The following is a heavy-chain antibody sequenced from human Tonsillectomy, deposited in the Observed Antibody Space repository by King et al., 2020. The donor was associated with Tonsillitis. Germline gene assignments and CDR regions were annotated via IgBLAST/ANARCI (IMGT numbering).Heavy chain of an antibody. CDR1: GFTFSSSW. Sequence: VQLVESGGGLVKPGGSLRLSCAASGFTFSSSWMSWVRQAPGKGLEWVGRIKSKTDGGTTDYAAPVKGRFTISRDDSKNTLYLQMNSLKTEDTAVYYCTTVSYYDGLFDYWGQGTLVSVSS. V-gene: IGHV3-15*01. CDR2: IKSKTDGGTT. D-gene: IGHD3-3*01. J-gene: IGHJ4*02. CDR3: TTVSYYDGLFDY.